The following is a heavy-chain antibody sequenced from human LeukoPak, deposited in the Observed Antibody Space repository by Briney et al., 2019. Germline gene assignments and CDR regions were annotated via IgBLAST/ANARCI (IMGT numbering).Heavy chain of an antibody. J-gene: IGHJ4*02. CDR2: INQKGSEK. Sequence: GGSLRLSCVASGFTFSNYWMNWARQAPGKGLEWVANINQKGSEKYYVDSVKGRFTISRDNAKNSLYLQMNSLRAEDTAVYYCARDGVRYDFWSGSVDYWGQGTRVTVSS. D-gene: IGHD3-3*01. V-gene: IGHV3-7*01. CDR1: GFTFSNYW. CDR3: ARDGVRYDFWSGSVDY.